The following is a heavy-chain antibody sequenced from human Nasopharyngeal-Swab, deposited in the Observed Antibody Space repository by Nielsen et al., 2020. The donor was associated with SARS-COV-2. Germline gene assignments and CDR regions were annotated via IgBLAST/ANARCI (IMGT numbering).Heavy chain of an antibody. D-gene: IGHD6-25*01. CDR1: GYTFTSYG. CDR2: ISAYNGRT. J-gene: IGHJ4*02. Sequence: ASVKVSCKASGYTFTSYGISWVRQAPAQGLEWMGWISAYNGRTYYEQKFQGRVTITTDTSTSTAYMDLRSLRSDDTAVYDCARDPRGPDYWGQGTLVNVYS. V-gene: IGHV1-18*01. CDR3: ARDPRGPDY.